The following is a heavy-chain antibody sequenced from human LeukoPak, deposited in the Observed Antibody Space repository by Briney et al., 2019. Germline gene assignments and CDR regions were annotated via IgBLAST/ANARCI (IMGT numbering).Heavy chain of an antibody. Sequence: PSETLSLTCTVSGGSISSYYWSWIRQPAGKGLEWIGRIYTSGSTNYNPSLKSRVTMSVDTSKNQFSLKLSSVTAADTAVYYCARAGVVVPAAIRTDYYYYMDVGGKGTTVTVSS. CDR3: ARAGVVVPAAIRTDYYYYMDV. V-gene: IGHV4-4*07. CDR1: GGSISSYY. D-gene: IGHD2-2*02. CDR2: IYTSGST. J-gene: IGHJ6*03.